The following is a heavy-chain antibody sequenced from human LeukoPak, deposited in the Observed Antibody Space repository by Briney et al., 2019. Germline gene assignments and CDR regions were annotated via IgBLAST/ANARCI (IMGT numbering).Heavy chain of an antibody. Sequence: ASVKVSCKAPGYTFTSYGISWVRQAPGQGLEWMGWISAYNGNTNYAQKLQGRVTMTTDTSTSTAYMELRSLRSDDTAVYYCARGRGVAVAGLDAFDIWGQGTMVTVSS. CDR2: ISAYNGNT. D-gene: IGHD6-19*01. V-gene: IGHV1-18*01. J-gene: IGHJ3*02. CDR1: GYTFTSYG. CDR3: ARGRGVAVAGLDAFDI.